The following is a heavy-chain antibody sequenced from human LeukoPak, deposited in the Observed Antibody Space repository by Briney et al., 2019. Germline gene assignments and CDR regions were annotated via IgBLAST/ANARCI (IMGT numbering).Heavy chain of an antibody. CDR3: ARENFWSGYYLYYYMDV. J-gene: IGHJ6*03. Sequence: GGSLRLSCAASGFTFSSYGMHWDRQAPGKGLEWVAVISYDGSNKYYADSVKGRFTISRDNSKNTLYLQMNSLRAEDTAVYYCARENFWSGYYLYYYMDVWGKGTTVTVSS. CDR1: GFTFSSYG. CDR2: ISYDGSNK. D-gene: IGHD3-3*01. V-gene: IGHV3-30*03.